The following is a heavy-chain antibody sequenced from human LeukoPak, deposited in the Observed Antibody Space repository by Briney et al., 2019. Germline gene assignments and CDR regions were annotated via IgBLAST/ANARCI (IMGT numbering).Heavy chain of an antibody. CDR1: GGSFSGYY. Sequence: SETLSLTCAVYGGSFSGYYWSWIRQPPGKGLEWIGEINHSGSTNYNPSLKSRVTISVDTSKNQFSLKLSSVTAADTAVYYCARPRDPFGVVTDWGQGTLVTVSS. J-gene: IGHJ4*02. CDR2: INHSGST. D-gene: IGHD3-3*01. CDR3: ARPRDPFGVVTD. V-gene: IGHV4-34*01.